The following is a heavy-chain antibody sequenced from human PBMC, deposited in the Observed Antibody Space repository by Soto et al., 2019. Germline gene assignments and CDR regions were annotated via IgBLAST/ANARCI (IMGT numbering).Heavy chain of an antibody. J-gene: IGHJ4*02. D-gene: IGHD3-3*01. V-gene: IGHV5-51*01. CDR1: GYSFTSYW. CDR3: ARLFEGYYDFWSGYSNFDY. CDR2: IYPGDSDT. Sequence: GESLKISCKGSGYSFTSYWIGWVRQMPGKGLEWVGIIYPGDSDTRYSPSFQGQVTISADKSISTAYLQWSSLKASDTAMYYCARLFEGYYDFWSGYSNFDYWGQGTLVTVSS.